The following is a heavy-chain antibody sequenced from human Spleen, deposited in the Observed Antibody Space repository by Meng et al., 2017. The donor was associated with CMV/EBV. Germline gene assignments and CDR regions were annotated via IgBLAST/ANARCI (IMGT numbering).Heavy chain of an antibody. CDR2: ISSSSSYI. J-gene: IGHJ6*02. V-gene: IGHV3-21*01. CDR3: ARAGDIVVVPAAIYGPPYGMDV. D-gene: IGHD2-2*01. CDR1: GFTFSSYS. Sequence: GESLKISCAASGFTFSSYSMNWVRQAPGKGLEWVSSISSSSSYIYYADSVKGRFTISRDNAKNSLYLQMNSLRAEDTAVYYCARAGDIVVVPAAIYGPPYGMDVWGQGTTVTVSS.